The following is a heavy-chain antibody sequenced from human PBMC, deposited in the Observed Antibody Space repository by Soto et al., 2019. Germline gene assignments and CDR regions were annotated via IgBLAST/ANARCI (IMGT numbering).Heavy chain of an antibody. Sequence: EVQLVESGGGLVQPGGSLRLSCAASGFTFSSYEMNWVRQAPGKGLEWVSYISSSGSTIYYADSVKGRFTISRDNAKNSLYLQMNSPRAEDTAVYYCARGLIFGVANGMDVWGQGTTVTVSS. CDR2: ISSSGSTI. D-gene: IGHD3-3*01. V-gene: IGHV3-48*03. CDR1: GFTFSSYE. CDR3: ARGLIFGVANGMDV. J-gene: IGHJ6*02.